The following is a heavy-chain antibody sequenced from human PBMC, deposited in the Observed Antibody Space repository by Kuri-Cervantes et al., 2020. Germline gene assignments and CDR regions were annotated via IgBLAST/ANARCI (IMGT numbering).Heavy chain of an antibody. CDR1: AFTFRNYW. CDR2: INQPGNEK. V-gene: IGHV3-7*03. Sequence: GESLKISCAASAFTFRNYWMSWVRQAPGKGLEWVANINQPGNEKYYLDSVKGRFTISRDNAKNSLYLQMNSLRAEDTALYYRAKDMLQGPPGWSSGWDFSAFDIWGQGTMVTVSS. D-gene: IGHD6-25*01. CDR3: AKDMLQGPPGWSSGWDFSAFDI. J-gene: IGHJ3*02.